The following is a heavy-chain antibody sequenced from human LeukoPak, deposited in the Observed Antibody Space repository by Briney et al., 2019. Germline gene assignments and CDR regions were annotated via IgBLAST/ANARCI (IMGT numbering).Heavy chain of an antibody. Sequence: GGSLRLSCASSGLTFTDFWRNLVRLAPGGGLEFLANINPDGNEKYYVDSVKGRFAMSRDNAKNEVYLEMNSLRAEDTGVYYCSGRDSSRSPRAYWGQGTLVSVSS. CDR1: GLTFTDFW. J-gene: IGHJ4*02. CDR3: SGRDSSRSPRAY. V-gene: IGHV3-7*01. CDR2: INPDGNEK. D-gene: IGHD6-13*01.